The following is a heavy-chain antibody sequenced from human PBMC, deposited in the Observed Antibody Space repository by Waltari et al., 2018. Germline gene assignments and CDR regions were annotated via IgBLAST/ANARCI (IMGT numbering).Heavy chain of an antibody. CDR3: ARSPYYYDRNEPYCLDG. CDR2: INPKNGDT. J-gene: IGHJ6*02. V-gene: IGHV1-2*04. Sequence: QVQLVQSGAEVKRPGASVRVSCKSSGYTFTDYYLHWVRQAPGQGLEWMAWINPKNGDTTVAQKVQGWVTGTRDTSINTGFLEVTRLKSDDAAVYFCARSPYYYDRNEPYCLDGWGHGTTVSVS. CDR1: GYTFTDYY. D-gene: IGHD3-22*01.